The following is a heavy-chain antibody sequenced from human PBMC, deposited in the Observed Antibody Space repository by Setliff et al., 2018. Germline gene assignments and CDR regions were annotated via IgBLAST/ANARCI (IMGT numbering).Heavy chain of an antibody. CDR1: GFRFSTSD. J-gene: IGHJ4*02. CDR2: IQHDGSRE. CDR3: AKQKNTGYGQPVDS. Sequence: GGSLRLSCAASGFRFSTSDMHWVRQAPGKGLEWVSFIQHDGSREFYGDPVKGRFIISRDNSKNTLYLQMNSLRAEDTALYFCAKQKNTGYGQPVDSWGQGVQVTVSS. D-gene: IGHD5-12*01. V-gene: IGHV3-30*02.